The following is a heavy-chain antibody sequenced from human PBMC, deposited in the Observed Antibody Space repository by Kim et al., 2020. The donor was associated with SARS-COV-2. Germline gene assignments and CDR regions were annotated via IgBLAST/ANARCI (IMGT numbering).Heavy chain of an antibody. D-gene: IGHD3-10*01. Sequence: GGSLRLSCAASGFTVSSNYMSWVRQAPGKGLEWVSVIYSGGSTYYADSVKGRFTISRDNSKNTLYLQMNSLRAEDTAVYYCAREPHITMVRGVIIKEGWFDPWGQGTLVTVSS. CDR3: AREPHITMVRGVIIKEGWFDP. J-gene: IGHJ5*02. CDR1: GFTVSSNY. V-gene: IGHV3-66*01. CDR2: IYSGGST.